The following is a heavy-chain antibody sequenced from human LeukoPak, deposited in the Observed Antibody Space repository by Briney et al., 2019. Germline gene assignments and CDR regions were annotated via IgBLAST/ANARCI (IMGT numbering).Heavy chain of an antibody. CDR1: GFIFSDYY. Sequence: PGGSLRLSCAASGFIFSDYYMAWIRQAPGKGLEWISTIKGTGLTTYYADSVKGRFTISRDNSKNTLYLQMNSLRADDTAVYYCAKGVKYIVVVTAQPYFDYWGQGTLVTVSS. CDR3: AKGVKYIVVVTAQPYFDY. D-gene: IGHD2-21*02. V-gene: IGHV3-11*04. CDR2: IKGTGLTT. J-gene: IGHJ4*02.